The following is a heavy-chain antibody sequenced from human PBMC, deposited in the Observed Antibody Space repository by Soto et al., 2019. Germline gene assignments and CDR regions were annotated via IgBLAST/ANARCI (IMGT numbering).Heavy chain of an antibody. CDR3: ARPGGKNNYYYGIDV. V-gene: IGHV5-51*01. CDR1: GYSFTSYW. Sequence: GESLKISCKGSGYSFTSYWIGWVRQMPGKGLEWMGIIYPGDSDTRYSPSFQGQVTISADKSISTAYLQWSSLKASDTAMYYYARPGGKNNYYYGIDVWGQGTTVTVSS. CDR2: IYPGDSDT. D-gene: IGHD2-15*01. J-gene: IGHJ6*02.